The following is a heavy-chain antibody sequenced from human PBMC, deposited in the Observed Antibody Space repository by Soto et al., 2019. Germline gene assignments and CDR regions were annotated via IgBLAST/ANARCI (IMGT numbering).Heavy chain of an antibody. Sequence: GGSLRLSCKASGFTFSSFGMNWVRQAPGKGLEWVSSISNTGNYKYYGDSVKGRFTISRDNVENSLFLQMSSLRVDDTAVYYCARDPEDEDGGYYRPSHFDYWGQGTPVTVSS. CDR1: GFTFSSFG. V-gene: IGHV3-21*06. CDR2: ISNTGNYK. CDR3: ARDPEDEDGGYYRPSHFDY. D-gene: IGHD3-22*01. J-gene: IGHJ4*02.